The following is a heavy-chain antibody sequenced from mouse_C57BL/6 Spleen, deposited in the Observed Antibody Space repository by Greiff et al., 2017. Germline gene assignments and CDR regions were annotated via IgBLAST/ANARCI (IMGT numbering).Heavy chain of an antibody. V-gene: IGHV1-55*01. D-gene: IGHD2-3*01. CDR2: IYPGSGST. Sequence: QVQLQQPGAELVKPGASVKMSCKASGYTFTSYWITWVKQRPGQGLEWIGDIYPGSGSTNYNEKFKSKATLTVDTSSSTAYMQLSSLASEDAAVYYCARSLSTYAMDYWGQGTSVTVSS. J-gene: IGHJ4*01. CDR1: GYTFTSYW. CDR3: ARSLSTYAMDY.